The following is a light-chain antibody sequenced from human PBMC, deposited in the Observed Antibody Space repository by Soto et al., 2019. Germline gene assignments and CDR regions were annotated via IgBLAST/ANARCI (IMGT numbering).Light chain of an antibody. V-gene: IGLV2-23*02. CDR2: EVS. CDR3: CSYAGSSTYV. J-gene: IGLJ1*01. CDR1: SSDVGSYNL. Sequence: QSVLTQPASVSGSPGQSITISCTGTSSDVGSYNLVSWYQQYPGKAPKLMIYEVSKRPSGVSNRFSGSKSGNTASLTISGLQAEDEADYYCCSYAGSSTYVLGTGTKVTAL.